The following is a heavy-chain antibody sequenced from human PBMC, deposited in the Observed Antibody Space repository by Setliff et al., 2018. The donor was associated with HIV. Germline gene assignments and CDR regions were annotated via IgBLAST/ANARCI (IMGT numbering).Heavy chain of an antibody. J-gene: IGHJ3*02. Sequence: ASVKVSCKPSGYSFTNHYMHWVRQAPGQGLEWMGVINPTGGSTRNTQKFQGXXXXTRDTSTSTVYMELSSLRSEDTAVYYCASAGAWQRNALEIWGQGT. CDR3: ASAGAWQRNALEI. V-gene: IGHV1-46*01. CDR1: GYSFTNHY. D-gene: IGHD5-12*01. CDR2: INPTGGST.